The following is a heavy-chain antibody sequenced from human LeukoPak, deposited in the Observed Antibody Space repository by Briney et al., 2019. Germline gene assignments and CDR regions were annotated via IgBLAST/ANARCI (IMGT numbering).Heavy chain of an antibody. J-gene: IGHJ6*04. CDR1: GFTFSIYG. V-gene: IGHV3-30*18. Sequence: GGSLRFSCAASGFTFSIYGMHWVRQAPGKGLEGVAVISYDGSNKYYADSVKGRFTISRDNSKNTLYLQMNSLRAEDTAVYYCAKDQVDLGYYYYYGMDVWGKGTTVTVSS. CDR2: ISYDGSNK. CDR3: AKDQVDLGYYYYYGMDV. D-gene: IGHD3-9*01.